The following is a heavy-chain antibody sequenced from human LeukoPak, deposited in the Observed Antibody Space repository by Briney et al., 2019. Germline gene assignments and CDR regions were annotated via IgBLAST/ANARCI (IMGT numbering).Heavy chain of an antibody. V-gene: IGHV1-3*01. Sequence: ASVKVSCKASGYTFTSYAMHWVRQAPGQRLEWMGWINAGNGNTKYSQKFQGRVTITRDTSASTAYMELSSLRSEDTAVYYCARDSAKERYSSKWELPLDVWGQGTTVTVSS. CDR3: ARDSAKERYSSKWELPLDV. CDR2: INAGNGNT. D-gene: IGHD1-26*01. CDR1: GYTFTSYA. J-gene: IGHJ6*02.